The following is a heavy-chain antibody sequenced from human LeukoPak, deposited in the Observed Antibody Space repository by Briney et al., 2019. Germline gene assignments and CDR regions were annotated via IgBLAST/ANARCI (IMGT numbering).Heavy chain of an antibody. J-gene: IGHJ4*02. V-gene: IGHV4-59*01. CDR2: IYYSGST. D-gene: IGHD5-12*01. CDR1: GGSISSYY. CDR3: ASWGDSGYDSFDY. Sequence: PSETLSLTCTVAGGSISSYYWSWIRQPPGKGLQWIGYIYYSGSTNYNPSLKSRVTTSVDTSKIQFSLKLSSVTAADTAVYYCASWGDSGYDSFDYWGQGTLVTVSS.